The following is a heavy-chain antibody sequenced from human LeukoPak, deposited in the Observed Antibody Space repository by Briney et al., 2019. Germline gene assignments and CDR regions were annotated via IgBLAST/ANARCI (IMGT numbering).Heavy chain of an antibody. V-gene: IGHV5-51*01. CDR1: GYSFSSYW. Sequence: GESLKISCKGFGYSFSSYWIGWVRQMPGKGLEWMGIIYPGDSDTRYSPSFQGQVTISADKSISTAYLQWSRLQASDTAIYYCARHDVPGGSTNSFFDLWGRGTLVTVSS. CDR3: ARHDVPGGSTNSFFDL. D-gene: IGHD3-16*01. CDR2: IYPGDSDT. J-gene: IGHJ2*01.